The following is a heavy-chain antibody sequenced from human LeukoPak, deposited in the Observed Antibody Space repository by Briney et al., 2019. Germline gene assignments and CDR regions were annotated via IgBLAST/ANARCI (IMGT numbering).Heavy chain of an antibody. V-gene: IGHV4-34*01. J-gene: IGHJ6*02. CDR3: ARVEPYSLGPYGMDV. D-gene: IGHD1-1*01. CDR1: GGSFSGHY. Sequence: SETLSLTCAVYGGSFSGHYWSWIRQPPGKGLEWIGEINHSGSTNYNPSLKSRVTISVDTSKNQFSLKLSSVTAADTAVYYCARVEPYSLGPYGMDVWGQGTTVTVSS. CDR2: INHSGST.